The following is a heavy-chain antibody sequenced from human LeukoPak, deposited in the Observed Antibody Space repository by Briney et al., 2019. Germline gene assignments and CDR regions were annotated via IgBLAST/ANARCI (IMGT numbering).Heavy chain of an antibody. Sequence: PGGSLRLSCAASGFTFSSYWVSWVRQAPGKGLEWVANIKQDGSEKYYVDSVKGRFTISRDNAKNSLYLQMNSLRAEDTAVYYCARVGPYSSGWSYAFDIWGQGTMVTVSS. J-gene: IGHJ3*02. V-gene: IGHV3-7*01. CDR2: IKQDGSEK. CDR3: ARVGPYSSGWSYAFDI. CDR1: GFTFSSYW. D-gene: IGHD6-19*01.